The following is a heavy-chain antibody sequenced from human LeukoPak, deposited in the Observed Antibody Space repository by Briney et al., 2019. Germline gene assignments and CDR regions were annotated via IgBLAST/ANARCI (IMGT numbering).Heavy chain of an antibody. CDR1: GGTISGYY. V-gene: IGHV4-59*01. CDR3: ARLRGWFGELPGFYFDY. CDR2: IYYYGST. Sequence: SESLSLTCTVSGGTISGYYWSWIRQSPGKGLECIGYIYYYGSTNYNPSFKSRVTISVDTSKNQFSLKLNSLTAADTAVYYCARLRGWFGELPGFYFDYWGQGSLVTVSS. J-gene: IGHJ4*02. D-gene: IGHD3-10*01.